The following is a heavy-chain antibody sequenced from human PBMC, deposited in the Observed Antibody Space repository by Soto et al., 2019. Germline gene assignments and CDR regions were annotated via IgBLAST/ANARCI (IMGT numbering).Heavy chain of an antibody. Sequence: QVQLQQWGAGLLKPSETLSLTCAVYGGSFSGHSWTWIRQSPGKGLEWIGDINHSGRVNYSPSLKSPVPISLDTSKNQFSLTLSAVTAADTAMYYCSTRAYDTNGYYRFDPWGQGTLVTVSS. CDR2: INHSGRV. CDR3: STRAYDTNGYYRFDP. J-gene: IGHJ5*01. CDR1: GGSFSGHS. V-gene: IGHV4-34*01. D-gene: IGHD3-22*01.